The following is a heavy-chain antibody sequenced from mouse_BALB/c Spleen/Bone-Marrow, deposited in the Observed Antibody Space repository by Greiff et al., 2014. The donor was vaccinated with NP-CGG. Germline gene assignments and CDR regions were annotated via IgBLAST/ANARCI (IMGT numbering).Heavy chain of an antibody. D-gene: IGHD2-3*01. CDR2: IYPGDGDT. V-gene: IGHV1-80*01. J-gene: IGHJ4*01. CDR1: GYTFSGYW. Sequence: QVQLQQSGAELVRPGSSVKISCKASGYTFSGYWMNWVKQRPGQGPEWIGQIYPGDGDTNYNENFRGKATLTADKSSSTAYMQLSSLTSEDSAVYFCARWAMADALDYWGQGTSVTVSS. CDR3: ARWAMADALDY.